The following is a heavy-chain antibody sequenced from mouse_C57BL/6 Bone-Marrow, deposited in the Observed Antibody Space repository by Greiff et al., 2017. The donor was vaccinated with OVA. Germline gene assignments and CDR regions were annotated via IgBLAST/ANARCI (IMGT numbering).Heavy chain of an antibody. CDR3: ARLYFSYYAMDY. J-gene: IGHJ4*01. V-gene: IGHV5-17*01. Sequence: EVMLVESGGGLVKPGGSLKLSCAASGFTFSDYGMHWVRQAPEKGLEWVAYISSGSSTIYYADTVKGRFTISRDNAKNTLFLQMTSLRSEDTAMDYCARLYFSYYAMDYWGQGTSVTVSS. CDR2: ISSGSSTI. CDR1: GFTFSDYG.